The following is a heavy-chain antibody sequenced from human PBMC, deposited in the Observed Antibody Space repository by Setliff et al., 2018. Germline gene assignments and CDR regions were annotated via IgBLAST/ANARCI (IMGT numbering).Heavy chain of an antibody. CDR1: GYTFTGYY. D-gene: IGHD1-26*01. J-gene: IGHJ4*02. Sequence: GASVKVSCKASGYTFTGYYMHWVRQAPGQGLEWMGWINPNSGGTNYAQKFQGWVTMTRDTSISTAYMELSRLRSDDTAVYYCARALGATITHFGYWGQGTLVTVSS. V-gene: IGHV1-2*04. CDR3: ARALGATITHFGY. CDR2: INPNSGGT.